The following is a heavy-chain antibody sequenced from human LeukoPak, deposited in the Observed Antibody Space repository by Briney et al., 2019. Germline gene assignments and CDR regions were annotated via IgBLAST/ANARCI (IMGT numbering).Heavy chain of an antibody. CDR2: ISSSGSTI. V-gene: IGHV3-48*04. CDR3: ARLLDYDILTDDDY. Sequence: GGSLRLSCAGSGFTFSSYSMNWVRHAPGKGLEWVSYISSSGSTIYYADSVKGRFTISRDNAKNSLYLQMNSLRAEDTAVYYCARLLDYDILTDDDYWGQGTLVTVSS. J-gene: IGHJ4*02. CDR1: GFTFSSYS. D-gene: IGHD3-9*01.